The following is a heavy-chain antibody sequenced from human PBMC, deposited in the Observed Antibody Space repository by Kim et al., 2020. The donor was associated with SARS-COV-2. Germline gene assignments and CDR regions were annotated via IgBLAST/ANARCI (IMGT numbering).Heavy chain of an antibody. CDR2: IYHSGST. V-gene: IGHV4-38-2*02. CDR3: ARADYYDSSGYYSLDY. J-gene: IGHJ4*01. D-gene: IGHD3-22*01. CDR1: GYSISSGYY. Sequence: SETLSLTCTVSGYSISSGYYWGWIRQPPGKGLEWIGSIYHSGSTYYNPSLKSRVTISVDTSKNQFSLKLSSVTAADTAVYYCARADYYDSSGYYSLDYWG.